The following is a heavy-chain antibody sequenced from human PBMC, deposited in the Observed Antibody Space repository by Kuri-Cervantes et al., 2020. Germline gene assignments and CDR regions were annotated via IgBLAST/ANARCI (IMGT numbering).Heavy chain of an antibody. CDR2: ISSSGSTI. Sequence: GGSLRLSCTASGFTFSTYSMSWIRQAPGKGLEWVSYISSSGSTIYYADSVKGRFTISRDNAKNSLYLQMNSLRAEDTAVYYCAREPVSYYYYYGMDVWGQGTTVTVSS. CDR1: GFTFSTYS. V-gene: IGHV3-11*01. J-gene: IGHJ6*02. CDR3: AREPVSYYYYYGMDV.